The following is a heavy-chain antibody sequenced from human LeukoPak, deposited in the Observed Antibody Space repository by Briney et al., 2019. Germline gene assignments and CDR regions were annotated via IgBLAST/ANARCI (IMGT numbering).Heavy chain of an antibody. Sequence: GGSLRLSCAASGFTFGDYSMHWVRHAPGKGLEWVSVISWDAGSIDYVDSVKGRFTISRDNTKNTLYLQMNSLRTEDTALYYCAKGKEDYDFWSGYPPGDFWGQGTLVTVSS. D-gene: IGHD3-3*01. J-gene: IGHJ4*02. CDR3: AKGKEDYDFWSGYPPGDF. CDR1: GFTFGDYS. CDR2: ISWDAGSI. V-gene: IGHV3-43*01.